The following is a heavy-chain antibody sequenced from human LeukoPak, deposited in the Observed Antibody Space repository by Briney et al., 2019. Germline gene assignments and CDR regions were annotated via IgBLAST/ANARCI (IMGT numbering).Heavy chain of an antibody. V-gene: IGHV4-59*01. CDR1: GGSISTYY. CDR2: IYYTGST. CDR3: ARGGNYWPQWWFDP. J-gene: IGHJ5*02. Sequence: PSETLSLTCTVSGGSISTYYWSWIRQPPGKGLEWIGYIYYTGSTSYNPSLKSRVTMSLDASKNQFSLELNSVTRAETAVYYCARGGNYWPQWWFDPWGRGTLVSVSS. D-gene: IGHD1-26*01.